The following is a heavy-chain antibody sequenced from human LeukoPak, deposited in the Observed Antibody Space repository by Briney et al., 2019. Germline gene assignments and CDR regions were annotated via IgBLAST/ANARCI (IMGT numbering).Heavy chain of an antibody. V-gene: IGHV1-18*01. CDR1: GYTFTSYG. J-gene: IGHJ4*02. D-gene: IGHD1-26*01. CDR3: ARDPSLIVGATISFFDY. Sequence: GASVKVSCKASGYTFTSYGISWVRQAPGQGLEWMGWINTYNGNTNYAQKLPGRVTMTTDTSTSTAYMDLRSLRSDDTAVYYCARDPSLIVGATISFFDYWGQGTLVTVSS. CDR2: INTYNGNT.